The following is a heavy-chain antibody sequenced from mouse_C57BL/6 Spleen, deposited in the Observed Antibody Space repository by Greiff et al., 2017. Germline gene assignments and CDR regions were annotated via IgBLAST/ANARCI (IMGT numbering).Heavy chain of an antibody. Sequence: QVHVKQPGAELVMPGASVKLSCKASGYTFTSYWMHWVKQRPGQGLEWIGEIDPSDSYTNYNQKFKGKSTLTVDKSSSTAYMQLSSLTSEDSAVYYCARGGTTVVAYWYFDVWGTGTTVTVSS. V-gene: IGHV1-69*01. CDR1: GYTFTSYW. J-gene: IGHJ1*03. CDR2: IDPSDSYT. CDR3: ARGGTTVVAYWYFDV. D-gene: IGHD1-1*01.